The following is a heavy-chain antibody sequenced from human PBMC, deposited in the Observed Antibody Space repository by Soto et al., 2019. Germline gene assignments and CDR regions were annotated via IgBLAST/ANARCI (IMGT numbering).Heavy chain of an antibody. Sequence: PSETLSLTCGVYGGSFSCYYWSWIRQPPGKGLEWIGEINHSGSTKYNPSLKSRVTISVDTSKNQFSLKLSSVTAADTAVYYCARGFKKERASSFFYYYYGLDVWGQGTTVTVSS. D-gene: IGHD3-3*02. V-gene: IGHV4-34*01. CDR1: GGSFSCYY. J-gene: IGHJ6*02. CDR2: INHSGST. CDR3: ARGFKKERASSFFYYYYGLDV.